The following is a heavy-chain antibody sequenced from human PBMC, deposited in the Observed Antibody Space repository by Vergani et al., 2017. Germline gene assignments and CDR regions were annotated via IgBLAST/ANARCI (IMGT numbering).Heavy chain of an antibody. CDR2: ISSSGSTI. Sequence: EVQLVESGGGLVQPGGSLRLSCAASGFTFSSYEMNWVRQAPGKGLEWVSYISSSGSTIYYADSVKGRFTISRDNAKNSLYLQMNSLRAEDTAVYYCARGYYYDSSGYPWWGQGTLVTVSS. CDR3: ARGYYYDSSGYPW. D-gene: IGHD3-22*01. J-gene: IGHJ4*02. CDR1: GFTFSSYE. V-gene: IGHV3-48*03.